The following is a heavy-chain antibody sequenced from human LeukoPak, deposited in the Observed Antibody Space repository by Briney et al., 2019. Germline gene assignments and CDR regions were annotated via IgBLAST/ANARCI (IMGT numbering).Heavy chain of an antibody. CDR3: ARVGSSGWYRGYYYYGMDV. CDR2: IKQDGSEK. Sequence: GGSLRLSCAASGFTFSGYWMSWVRQAPGKGLEWVANIKQDGSEKYYVDSVKGRFTISRDNAKNSLYLQMNSLRAEDTAVYYCARVGSSGWYRGYYYYGMDVWGQGTTVTVSS. D-gene: IGHD6-19*01. J-gene: IGHJ6*02. CDR1: GFTFSGYW. V-gene: IGHV3-7*01.